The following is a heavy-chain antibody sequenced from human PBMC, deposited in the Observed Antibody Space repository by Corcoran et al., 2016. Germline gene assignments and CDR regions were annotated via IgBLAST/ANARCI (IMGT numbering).Heavy chain of an antibody. CDR2: IYSGGST. D-gene: IGHD5-18*01. CDR1: GFTVSSNY. CDR3: ARSGYCYGLYFDY. V-gene: IGHV3-53*01. Sequence: EVQLVESGGGLIQPGGSLRLSCAASGFTVSSNYMSWVRQARGKGLEWVSVIYSGGSTYYADSVKGRFTISRDNSKNTRYLQMNSLRAEDTAVYYCARSGYCYGLYFDYWGQGTLVTVSS. J-gene: IGHJ4*02.